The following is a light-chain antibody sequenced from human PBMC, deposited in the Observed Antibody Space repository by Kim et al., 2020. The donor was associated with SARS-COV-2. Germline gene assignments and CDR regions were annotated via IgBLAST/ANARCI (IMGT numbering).Light chain of an antibody. CDR1: ISDVGDYDY. CDR3: SSYAGNNKWV. CDR2: EVI. J-gene: IGLJ3*02. Sequence: GQSVTISCTGTISDVGDYDYVSWYQQHPDRAPKLMIYEVIKRPSGVSDRFSGSKSGNTASLTVSGIQAEDEAVYFCSSYAGNNKWVFGGGTQLTVL. V-gene: IGLV2-8*01.